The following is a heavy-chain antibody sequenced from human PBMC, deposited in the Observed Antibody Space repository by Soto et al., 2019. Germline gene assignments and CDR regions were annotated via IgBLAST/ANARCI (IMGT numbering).Heavy chain of an antibody. Sequence: HPGGSLRLSCAASGFTFSSYGMHWVRQAPGKGLEWVAVISYDGSNKYYADSVKGRFTISRDNSKNTLYLQMNSLRAEDTAVYYCAKDYDFDYWGQGTLVTVSS. CDR1: GFTFSSYG. J-gene: IGHJ4*02. D-gene: IGHD3-16*01. CDR2: ISYDGSNK. V-gene: IGHV3-30*18. CDR3: AKDYDFDY.